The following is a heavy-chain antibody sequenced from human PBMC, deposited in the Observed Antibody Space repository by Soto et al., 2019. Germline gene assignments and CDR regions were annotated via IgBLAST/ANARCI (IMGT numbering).Heavy chain of an antibody. V-gene: IGHV4-30-4*01. J-gene: IGHJ4*02. Sequence: PSETLSLTCTVSGGSISSGDYYWSWIRQPPGKGLEWIGYIHYSGSTYYNPSLKSRVTISVDTSKNQFSLKLNSVTAADTAVYFCASQEGYYSPLRHWGQGTLVTVSS. D-gene: IGHD1-26*01. CDR2: IHYSGST. CDR3: ASQEGYYSPLRH. CDR1: GGSISSGDYY.